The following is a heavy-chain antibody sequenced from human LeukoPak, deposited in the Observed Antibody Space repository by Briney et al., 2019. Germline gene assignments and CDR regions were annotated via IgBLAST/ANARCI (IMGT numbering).Heavy chain of an antibody. CDR2: IFTSGSS. CDR3: SRGGANDL. D-gene: IGHD4/OR15-4a*01. Sequence: SETLSLTSTVPPGSITSDYWSWIRQPARKGLEWIGRIFTSGSSTYNPSLKSRVTMSLDTSKNGFYLELSSVTAADTAIYVCSRGGANDLWGQGTLVTVSS. V-gene: IGHV4-4*07. CDR1: PGSITSDY. J-gene: IGHJ5*02.